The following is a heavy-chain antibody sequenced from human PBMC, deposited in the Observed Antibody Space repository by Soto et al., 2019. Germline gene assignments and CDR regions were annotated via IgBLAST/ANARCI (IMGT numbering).Heavy chain of an antibody. Sequence: QLQLQESGPGLVKPSETLSLTCTVSGGSISSSSYYWGWIRQPPGKGLEWIGSIYYSGSTYYNPSLKSRVTTSVDTSTNQFSLKLCSVTAADTAVYYCARHAVRSSGFTDYWGQGTLVTVSS. CDR2: IYYSGST. V-gene: IGHV4-39*01. CDR3: ARHAVRSSGFTDY. CDR1: GGSISSSSYY. J-gene: IGHJ4*02. D-gene: IGHD6-19*01.